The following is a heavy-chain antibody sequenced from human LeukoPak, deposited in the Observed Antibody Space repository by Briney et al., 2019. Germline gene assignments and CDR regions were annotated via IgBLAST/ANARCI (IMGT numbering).Heavy chain of an antibody. CDR2: INPNSGGT. Sequence: GASVKVSCKASGYTFTGYYMHWVRQAPGQGLEWMGWINPNSGGTNYAQKFQGWVTTTRDTSISTAYMELSRLRSDNTAVYYCARQYYYDSSGYPKYFQHWGQGTLVTVSS. D-gene: IGHD3-22*01. CDR3: ARQYYYDSSGYPKYFQH. J-gene: IGHJ1*01. V-gene: IGHV1-2*04. CDR1: GYTFTGYY.